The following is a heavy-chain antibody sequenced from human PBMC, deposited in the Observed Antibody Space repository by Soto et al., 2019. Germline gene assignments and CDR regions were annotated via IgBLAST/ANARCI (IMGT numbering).Heavy chain of an antibody. V-gene: IGHV1-2*02. CDR3: ARGGQIRYFDWLSMNYFDY. Sequence: ASVKVSCKASGYTFSTYNMHWVRQAPGQGLEWMGWINPNSGGTNYAQKFQGRVTMTRDTSISTAYMELSRLRSDDTAVYYCARGGQIRYFDWLSMNYFDYWGQGTLVTVSS. CDR1: GYTFSTYN. D-gene: IGHD3-9*01. J-gene: IGHJ4*02. CDR2: INPNSGGT.